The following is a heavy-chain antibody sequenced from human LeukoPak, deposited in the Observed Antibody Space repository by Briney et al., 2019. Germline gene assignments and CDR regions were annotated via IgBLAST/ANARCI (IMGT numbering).Heavy chain of an antibody. Sequence: GGSLRLSCAASGFTFSSYSMNWVRQAPGKGLEWVSYISRSSTTIYYADSVQGRFTISRDNAKNSLYLQMNSLRAEDTAVYYCAKVWTYYDSSGYYYDYWGQGTLVTVSS. V-gene: IGHV3-48*01. D-gene: IGHD3-22*01. J-gene: IGHJ4*02. CDR1: GFTFSSYS. CDR2: ISRSSTTI. CDR3: AKVWTYYDSSGYYYDY.